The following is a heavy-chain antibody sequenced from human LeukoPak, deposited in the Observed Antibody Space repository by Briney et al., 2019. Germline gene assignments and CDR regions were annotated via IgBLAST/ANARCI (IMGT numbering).Heavy chain of an antibody. J-gene: IGHJ5*02. D-gene: IGHD4-11*01. CDR2: IKEDGSEK. Sequence: GGSLRLSCVASGFTSGFNFSEFWMSWVRQAPGKGLEWVANIKEDGSEKYSVDSVEGRFIISRDNAKKSLYLQMNSLRAEDTAVYYCARDTGSAWGQGTLVTVSS. V-gene: IGHV3-7*01. CDR3: ARDTGSA. CDR1: GFNFSEFW.